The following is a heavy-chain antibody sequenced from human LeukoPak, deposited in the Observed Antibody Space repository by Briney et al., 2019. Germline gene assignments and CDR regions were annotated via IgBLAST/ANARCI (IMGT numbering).Heavy chain of an antibody. D-gene: IGHD4-17*01. Sequence: GGSLRLSCAASGFTFSSYSMNWVRQAPGKGLEWVSSISSSSSYIYYADSVKGRFTISRDNANNSLYLQMNSLRAEDTAVYYCARDNGDYGASFVIWGQGTMVAVSS. J-gene: IGHJ3*02. V-gene: IGHV3-21*01. CDR2: ISSSSSYI. CDR1: GFTFSSYS. CDR3: ARDNGDYGASFVI.